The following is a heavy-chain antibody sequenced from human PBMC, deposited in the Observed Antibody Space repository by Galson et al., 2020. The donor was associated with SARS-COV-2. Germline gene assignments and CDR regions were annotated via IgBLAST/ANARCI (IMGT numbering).Heavy chain of an antibody. J-gene: IGHJ5*02. Sequence: SETLSLTCAVYGGSFSGYYWSWIRQPPGKGLEWIGEINHSGSTNYNPSLKSRVTISVDTSKNQFSLKLSSVTAADTAVYYCAGQRGSWGQGTLVTVSS. CDR3: AGQRGS. CDR1: GGSFSGYY. CDR2: INHSGST. V-gene: IGHV4-34*01.